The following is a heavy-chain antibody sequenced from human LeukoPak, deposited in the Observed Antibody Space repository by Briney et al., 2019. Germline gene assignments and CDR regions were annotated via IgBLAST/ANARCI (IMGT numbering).Heavy chain of an antibody. CDR2: IYYTGST. V-gene: IGHV4-59*01. Sequence: PSETLSLTCTVSGGSISNYYWSWIRQPPGKGLEWIGYIYYTGSTNYNPSLTSRVNISVDTSKNQFSLNLTSATAADTAVYYCARWGSIAVARFDYWGQGTLVTVSS. D-gene: IGHD6-6*01. CDR1: GGSISNYY. J-gene: IGHJ4*02. CDR3: ARWGSIAVARFDY.